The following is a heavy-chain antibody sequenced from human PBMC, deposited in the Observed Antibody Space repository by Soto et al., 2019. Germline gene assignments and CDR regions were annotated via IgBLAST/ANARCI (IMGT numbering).Heavy chain of an antibody. CDR1: GYSFTSYW. V-gene: IGHV5-51*01. Sequence: GESLKISCKGSGYSFTSYWIGWVRQMPGKGLDWMGIIYPGDSDTRYSPSFQGQVTISADKSTSTAYLQWSSLKASDTAMYYCARQAPTAKYYYGSGPHMDVWGKGTTVTVSS. CDR3: ARQAPTAKYYYGSGPHMDV. CDR2: IYPGDSDT. J-gene: IGHJ6*03. D-gene: IGHD3-10*01.